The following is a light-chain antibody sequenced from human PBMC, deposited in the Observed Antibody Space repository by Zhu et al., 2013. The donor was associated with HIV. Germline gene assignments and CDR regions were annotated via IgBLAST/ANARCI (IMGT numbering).Light chain of an antibody. Sequence: EIVLTQSPGTLSLSPGERATLSCRASQSVSSSYLAWYQQKPGQAPRLLIYDASNRVAGVPARFSGSGSGTDFTLTISSLEPEDFAVYYCQQRSSWLTFGGGTKVEIK. CDR2: DAS. J-gene: IGKJ4*01. V-gene: IGKV3-11*01. CDR1: QSVSSSY. CDR3: QQRSSWLT.